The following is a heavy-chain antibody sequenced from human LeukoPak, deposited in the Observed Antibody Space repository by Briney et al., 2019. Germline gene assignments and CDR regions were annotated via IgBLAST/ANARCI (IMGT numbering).Heavy chain of an antibody. CDR2: ISTYIANT. J-gene: IGHJ4*02. D-gene: IGHD4-17*01. CDR3: ARDNPTSPNPSHYGDYVPFDY. Sequence: ASVKVSCKASGYTFTNYAITWVRQAPGQGLEWMGWISTYIANTKYAQNFQGRVTMTTDTSTSTAYMELRNLRSDDTAMYYCARDNPTSPNPSHYGDYVPFDYWGQGTLVTVSS. CDR1: GYTFTNYA. V-gene: IGHV1-18*01.